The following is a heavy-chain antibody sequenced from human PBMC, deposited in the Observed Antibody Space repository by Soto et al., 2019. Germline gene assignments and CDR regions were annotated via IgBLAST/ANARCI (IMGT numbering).Heavy chain of an antibody. CDR1: GGSISSGDYY. CDR2: IYYSGST. D-gene: IGHD3-10*01. CDR3: ARGYGHYYGSGSYPNWFDP. J-gene: IGHJ5*02. V-gene: IGHV4-30-4*01. Sequence: ASETLSLTCTVSGGSISSGDYYWSWIRQPPGKGLEWIGYIYYSGSTHYNPSLKSRVTISVDTSKNQFSLKLSSVTAADTAVYYCARGYGHYYGSGSYPNWFDPWGQGTLVTVSS.